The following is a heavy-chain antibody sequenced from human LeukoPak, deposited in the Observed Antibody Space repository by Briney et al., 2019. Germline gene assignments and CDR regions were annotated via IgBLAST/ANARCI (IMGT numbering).Heavy chain of an antibody. Sequence: GASVKVSRKPSGYTFTGYYIQWARQAPGQGLEWIGWINPSSGGTNYAPKFQGRVTMTRDTSISTAYMDLSRLRSGDTAVYYCARGVVAATFYYYMDVWGKGTTVTVSS. D-gene: IGHD2-15*01. CDR1: GYTFTGYY. CDR3: ARGVVAATFYYYMDV. V-gene: IGHV1-2*02. J-gene: IGHJ6*03. CDR2: INPSSGGT.